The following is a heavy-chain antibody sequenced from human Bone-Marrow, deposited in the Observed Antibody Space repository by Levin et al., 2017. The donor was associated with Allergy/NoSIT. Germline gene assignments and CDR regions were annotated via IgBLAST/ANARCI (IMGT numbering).Heavy chain of an antibody. V-gene: IGHV3-64D*06. CDR2: IGSKGGGT. J-gene: IGHJ3*01. Sequence: PGGSLRLSCSASGFAFSTHTMHWVRQAPGKGLEYVSGIGSKGGGTNYADSVKGRFTISRDNSKNMLSLQMSSLRAEDTAAYYCVKDEAVSWAFDFWGQGTLITVSS. CDR3: VKDEAVSWAFDF. D-gene: IGHD2-15*01. CDR1: GFAFSTHT.